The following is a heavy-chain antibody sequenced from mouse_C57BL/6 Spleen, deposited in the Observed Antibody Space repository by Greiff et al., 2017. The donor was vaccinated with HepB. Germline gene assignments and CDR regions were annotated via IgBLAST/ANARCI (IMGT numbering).Heavy chain of an antibody. CDR1: GYTFTSYW. Sequence: QVQLQQSGAELVRPGSSVKLSCKASGYTFTSYWMDWVKQRPGQGLEWIGNIYPSDSETHYNQKFKDKATLTVDKSSSTAYMQLSSLTSEDSAVYYCARGVYYGPFAYWGQGTLVTVSA. D-gene: IGHD2-1*01. CDR3: ARGVYYGPFAY. J-gene: IGHJ3*01. V-gene: IGHV1-61*01. CDR2: IYPSDSET.